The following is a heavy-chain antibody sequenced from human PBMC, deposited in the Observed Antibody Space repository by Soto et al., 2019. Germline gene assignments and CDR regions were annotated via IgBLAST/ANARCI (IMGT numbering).Heavy chain of an antibody. J-gene: IGHJ5*02. CDR1: GYTFTSYG. V-gene: IGHV1-3*01. Sequence: QVQLVQSGTEVNKPGASVKGSCKASGYTFTSYGIHWVRQAPGQRLEWMGWINAANGDTKYSPKFQGRVTITRDTSASTAYMELSSLRSEDTAVYYCVRRHVSATGIDWFDPWGQGTLVTVSS. CDR2: INAANGDT. D-gene: IGHD6-13*01. CDR3: VRRHVSATGIDWFDP.